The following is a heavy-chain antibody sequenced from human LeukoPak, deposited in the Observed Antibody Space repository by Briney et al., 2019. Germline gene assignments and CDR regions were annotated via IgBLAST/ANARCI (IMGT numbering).Heavy chain of an antibody. Sequence: PSETLSLTCAVYGGSFSGYYWSRIRQPPGKGLEWIGEINHSGSTNYNPSLKSRVTISVDTSKNQFSLKLSSVTAADTAVYYCARGSHIYCSGGSCLKNWFDPWGQGTLVTVSS. CDR2: INHSGST. D-gene: IGHD2-15*01. CDR1: GGSFSGYY. CDR3: ARGSHIYCSGGSCLKNWFDP. J-gene: IGHJ5*02. V-gene: IGHV4-34*01.